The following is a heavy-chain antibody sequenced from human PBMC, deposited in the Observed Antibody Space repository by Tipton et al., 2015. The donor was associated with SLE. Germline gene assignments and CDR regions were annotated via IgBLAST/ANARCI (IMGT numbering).Heavy chain of an antibody. V-gene: IGHV4-34*01. CDR3: ARGPYGMDV. Sequence: TLSLTCAVYGGSFSGYYWSWIRQPPGKGLEWIGEINHSGSTNYNPSLKSRVTISVDTSKNQFSLKLSSVTAADTAVYYCARGPYGMDVWGQGTTVTVSS. CDR2: INHSGST. J-gene: IGHJ6*02. CDR1: GGSFSGYY.